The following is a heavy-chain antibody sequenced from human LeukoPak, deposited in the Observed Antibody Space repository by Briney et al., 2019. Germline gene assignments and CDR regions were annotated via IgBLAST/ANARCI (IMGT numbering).Heavy chain of an antibody. CDR2: IYHSGST. CDR3: ARGSGGYNYFLFDY. V-gene: IGHV4-38-2*02. J-gene: IGHJ4*02. Sequence: SETLSLTCTVSGYSISSGYYWGWIRQPPGKGLEWIGSIYHSGSTYYNPSLKSRVTISVDTSKNQFSLKLSSVTAADTAVYYCARGSGGYNYFLFDYWGQGTLVTVSS. D-gene: IGHD5-24*01. CDR1: GYSISSGYY.